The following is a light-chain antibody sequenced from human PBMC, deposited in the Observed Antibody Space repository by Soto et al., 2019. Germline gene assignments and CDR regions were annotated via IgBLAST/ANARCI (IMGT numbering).Light chain of an antibody. CDR2: KAS. CDR1: QTISSW. V-gene: IGKV1-5*03. J-gene: IGKJ1*01. Sequence: DIQMTQSPSTLSGSVGDRVTITCRASQTISSWLAWYQQKPGKAPKLLIYKASTLKSGVPSRFSGSESETEFHLTLSSLPPDDFATYYCQHYNSYAEAFGQGTKMELK. CDR3: QHYNSYAEA.